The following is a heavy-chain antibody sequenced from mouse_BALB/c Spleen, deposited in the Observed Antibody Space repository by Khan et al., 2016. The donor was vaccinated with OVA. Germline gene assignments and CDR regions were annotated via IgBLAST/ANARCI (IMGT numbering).Heavy chain of an antibody. CDR1: GDSITSVY. V-gene: IGHV3-8*02. Sequence: EVQLQESGPSLVKPSQTLSLTCSFTGDSITSVYCSWIRKFPGNKLEYMWYMIYTGYTDYNPSLKSRLAITQHTSKNQYYLQLNSVTTEDTATYDCARSTYRYAFAYWGQGTLVTVSA. D-gene: IGHD2-14*01. CDR3: ARSTYRYAFAY. CDR2: MIYTGYT. J-gene: IGHJ3*01.